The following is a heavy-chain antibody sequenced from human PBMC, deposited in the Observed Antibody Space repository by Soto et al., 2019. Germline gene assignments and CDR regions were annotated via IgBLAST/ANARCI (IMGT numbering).Heavy chain of an antibody. J-gene: IGHJ4*02. CDR1: GDSVSSNSAA. V-gene: IGHV6-1*01. D-gene: IGHD3-16*01. CDR3: ARDSPDYENNNSHFDY. CDR2: TYYKSKWNN. Sequence: SQTLSLTCAMSGDSVSSNSAAWNWIRQSPSRGLEWLGRTYYKSKWNNDYALPVKRRITINPDTSKNQFSLHLNSVTPKDTAVYYCARDSPDYENNNSHFDYRGKGSPVTVSS.